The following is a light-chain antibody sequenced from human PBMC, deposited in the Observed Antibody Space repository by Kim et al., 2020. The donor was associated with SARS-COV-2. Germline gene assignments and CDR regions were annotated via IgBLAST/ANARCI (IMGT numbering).Light chain of an antibody. CDR1: QSISGY. CDR2: GAS. Sequence: ASVGDRVTITCRASQSISGYLNWYQQKPGKAPKFLIYGASSLQSGVPSRFSGSGSGTDFTLTISSLQPEDFATYYCQQCYSTPLTFGGGTKVDIK. V-gene: IGKV1-39*01. J-gene: IGKJ4*01. CDR3: QQCYSTPLT.